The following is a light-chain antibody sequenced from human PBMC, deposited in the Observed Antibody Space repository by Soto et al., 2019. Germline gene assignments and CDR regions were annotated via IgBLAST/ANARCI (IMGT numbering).Light chain of an antibody. V-gene: IGLV1-40*01. CDR1: SSNIGAIYG. CDR3: QSYDDSLSAFV. J-gene: IGLJ1*01. Sequence: QSALTQPPSVSGAPGQRVTISCTGSSSNIGAIYGVHWYQQLPGTAPKLLIFVNTNRPLGVPYRFSASKSGTSASLAITGLQAEDEADYYCQSYDDSLSAFVFGTGTKVTVL. CDR2: VNT.